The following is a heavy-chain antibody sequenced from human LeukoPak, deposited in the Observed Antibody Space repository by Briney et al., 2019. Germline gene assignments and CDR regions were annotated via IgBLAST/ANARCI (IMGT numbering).Heavy chain of an antibody. CDR3: ARAYQLLKIFGN. CDR1: GFSFISYG. CDR2: ISDDGRSK. J-gene: IGHJ4*02. V-gene: IGHV3-30*03. Sequence: GGSLRLSCAASGFSFISYGMHWVRQAPGKGLEWVGVISDDGRSKDYADSVKGRFTISRDNSKDTLYLQMNSLRDEDTAVYYCARAYQLLKIFGNWGQGTLVTVSS. D-gene: IGHD2-2*01.